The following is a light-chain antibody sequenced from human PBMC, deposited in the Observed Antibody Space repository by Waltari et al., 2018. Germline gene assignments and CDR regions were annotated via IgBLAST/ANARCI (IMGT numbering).Light chain of an antibody. CDR1: VSISNW. CDR2: KAS. J-gene: IGKJ1*01. Sequence: DIQMIQLPSTLSASVGDRVTLTCRASVSISNWLAWYQQKPGKAPKVLIHKASSLESGVPSRFSGSGSATEFTLTISNLQPDDFATYYCQQYDSFWTFGQGTKVEIK. V-gene: IGKV1-5*03. CDR3: QQYDSFWT.